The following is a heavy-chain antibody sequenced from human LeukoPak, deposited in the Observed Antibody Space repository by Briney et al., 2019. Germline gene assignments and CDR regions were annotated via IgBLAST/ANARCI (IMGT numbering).Heavy chain of an antibody. D-gene: IGHD2-21*02. CDR3: ARVADCGGDCSALTPPDY. Sequence: PSETLSLTCAVYGGSFSGYYWSWIRQPPGKGLEWIGYIYYSGSTNYNPSLKSRVTISVDTSKNQFSLKLSSVTAADTAVYYCARVADCGGDCSALTPPDYWGQGTLVTVSS. V-gene: IGHV4-59*01. CDR1: GGSFSGYY. J-gene: IGHJ4*02. CDR2: IYYSGST.